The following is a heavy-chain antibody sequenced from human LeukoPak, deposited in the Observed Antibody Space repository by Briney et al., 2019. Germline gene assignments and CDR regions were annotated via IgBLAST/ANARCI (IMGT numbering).Heavy chain of an antibody. CDR1: GYIFTNYG. D-gene: IGHD3-10*01. Sequence: WASVKVSCKASGYIFTNYGISWVRQAPGQGLEWMGWISAYNGNTNYAQKLQGRVTMTTDTSTSTAYMELRSLRSDDTAVYYCARDVDFWVGFTTYSYGSGSYPNFDYWGKETLVTVSS. CDR3: ARDVDFWVGFTTYSYGSGSYPNFDY. V-gene: IGHV1-18*01. CDR2: ISAYNGNT. J-gene: IGHJ4*02.